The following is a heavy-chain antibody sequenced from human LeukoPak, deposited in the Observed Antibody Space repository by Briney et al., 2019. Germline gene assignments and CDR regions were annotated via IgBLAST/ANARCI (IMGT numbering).Heavy chain of an antibody. CDR2: ISAYNGNT. V-gene: IGHV1-18*04. CDR1: GYTFSNYI. CDR3: ARDRSSSDY. D-gene: IGHD3-10*01. Sequence: GASVKVSCKASGYTFSNYIISWVRRAPGQGLEWMGCISAYNGNTNYAQKLQGRVTMTTDTSTSTAYMELRSLRSDDTAVYYCARDRSSSDYWGQGTLVTVSS. J-gene: IGHJ4*02.